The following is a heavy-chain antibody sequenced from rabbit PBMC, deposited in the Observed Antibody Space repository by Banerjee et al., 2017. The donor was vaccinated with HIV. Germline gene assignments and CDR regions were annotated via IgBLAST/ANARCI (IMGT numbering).Heavy chain of an antibody. CDR3: ARTHYSGASYFWL. Sequence: GNIVYASWAKGRFTVSKTSSTTLTLQMTSLTAADTATYFCARTHYSGASYFWLWGQGTLVTVS. D-gene: IGHD8-1*01. J-gene: IGHJ3*01. CDR2: GNI. V-gene: IGHV1S40*01.